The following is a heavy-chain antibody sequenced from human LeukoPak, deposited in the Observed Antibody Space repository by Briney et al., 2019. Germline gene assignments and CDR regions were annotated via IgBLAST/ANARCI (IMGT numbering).Heavy chain of an antibody. V-gene: IGHV4-59*11. J-gene: IGHJ4*02. D-gene: IGHD6-19*01. Sequence: SEILSLTCTVSGGSISSHYWGWIRQSPGKGLEWIGYIHYNGNSNYNPSLKSRLTMSLDTSKNQFSLKLSSVTAADTAVYYCARDNRMTAVSAFDYWGQGALVTVSS. CDR3: ARDNRMTAVSAFDY. CDR2: IHYNGNS. CDR1: GGSISSHY.